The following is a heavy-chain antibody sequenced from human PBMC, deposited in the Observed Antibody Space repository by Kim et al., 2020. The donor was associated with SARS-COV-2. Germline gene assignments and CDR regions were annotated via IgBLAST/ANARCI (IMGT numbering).Heavy chain of an antibody. J-gene: IGHJ3*02. D-gene: IGHD3-16*01. Sequence: GGSLRLSCAASGFTFSSYGMHWVRQAPGKGLEWVAVIWYDGSNKYYADSVKGRFTISRDNSKNTLYLQMNSLRAEDTAVYYCAKRAIGGVDAFDIWGQGTMVTVSS. CDR3: AKRAIGGVDAFDI. V-gene: IGHV3-33*06. CDR1: GFTFSSYG. CDR2: IWYDGSNK.